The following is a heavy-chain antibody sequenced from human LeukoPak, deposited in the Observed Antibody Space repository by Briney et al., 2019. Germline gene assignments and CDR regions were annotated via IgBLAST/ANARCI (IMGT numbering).Heavy chain of an antibody. CDR1: GFTFSSYS. J-gene: IGHJ3*02. CDR3: ARAYYDILTGPHDAFDI. V-gene: IGHV3-21*01. D-gene: IGHD3-9*01. Sequence: GGSLRLSCAASGFTFSSYSMNWVRQAPGKGLEWVSSIGSSSSYIYYADSVKGRFTISRDNAKNSLYLQMNSLRAEDTAVYYCARAYYDILTGPHDAFDIWGQGTMVTVSS. CDR2: IGSSSSYI.